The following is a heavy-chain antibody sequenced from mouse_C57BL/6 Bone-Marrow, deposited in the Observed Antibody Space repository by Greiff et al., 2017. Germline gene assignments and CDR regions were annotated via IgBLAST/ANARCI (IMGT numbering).Heavy chain of an antibody. D-gene: IGHD1-1*01. J-gene: IGHJ3*01. CDR3: AREEEMLRPWFAY. CDR1: GYTFTSYG. V-gene: IGHV1-81*01. CDR2: IYPRSGNT. Sequence: VQLQQSGAELARPGASVKLSCKASGYTFTSYGISWVKQRTGQGLEWIGEIYPRSGNTYYNEKFKGKATLTADKSSSTAYMELRSLTSEDSAVYFCAREEEMLRPWFAYWGQGTLVTVSA.